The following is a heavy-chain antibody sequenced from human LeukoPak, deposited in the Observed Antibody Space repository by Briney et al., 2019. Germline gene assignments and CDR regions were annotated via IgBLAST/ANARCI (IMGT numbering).Heavy chain of an antibody. J-gene: IGHJ4*02. CDR1: GYTFTSYG. V-gene: IGHV1-18*01. D-gene: IGHD6-13*01. CDR3: ASGIAAAALYYFDY. Sequence: GASVKVSCKASGYTFTSYGISWVRQAPGQGLEWMGWISAYNGNTNYAQKLQGRVTMTTDTSTSTAYMELRSLRSDDTAVYYCASGIAAAALYYFDYWGQGTLVTVSS. CDR2: ISAYNGNT.